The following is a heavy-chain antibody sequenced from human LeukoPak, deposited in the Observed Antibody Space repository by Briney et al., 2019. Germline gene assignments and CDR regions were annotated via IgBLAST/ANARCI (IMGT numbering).Heavy chain of an antibody. J-gene: IGHJ5*02. D-gene: IGHD3-22*01. CDR3: ARGLDYYYDSSGYYYWFDP. Sequence: ASVKASCXASGYTFTSYGISWVRQAPGQGLEWMGWISAYNGNTNYAQKLQGRVTMTTDTSTSTAYMELRSLRSDDTAVYYCARGLDYYYDSSGYYYWFDPWGQGTLVTVSS. CDR1: GYTFTSYG. CDR2: ISAYNGNT. V-gene: IGHV1-18*01.